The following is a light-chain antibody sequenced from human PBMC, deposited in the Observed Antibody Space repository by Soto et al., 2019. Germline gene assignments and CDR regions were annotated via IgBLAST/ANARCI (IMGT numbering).Light chain of an antibody. CDR3: CSYTSATTYV. Sequence: QSALTQPASVSGSPGQSITISCTGSSSDIGAYNYVSWYQQHHPGEAPKVIIYDVSHRPAGASNRFSGSKSGNTASLTISCLRTEDEADYFCCSYTSATTYVFGPGTKLTVL. CDR1: SSDIGAYNY. J-gene: IGLJ1*01. V-gene: IGLV2-14*03. CDR2: DVS.